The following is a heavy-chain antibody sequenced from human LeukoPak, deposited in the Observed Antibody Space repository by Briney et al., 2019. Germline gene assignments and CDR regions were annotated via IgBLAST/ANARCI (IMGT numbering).Heavy chain of an antibody. CDR3: ARDGGRLLPFDY. V-gene: IGHV3-21*01. CDR1: GFTFSSYS. CDR2: ISSSSSYI. Sequence: GGSLRLSCAASGFTFSSYSMNWVRQAPGKGLEWVSSISSSSSYIYYADSVKGRFTISRDNAKNSLYLQMNSLRAEDTAAYYCARDGGRLLPFDYWGQGTLVTVSS. J-gene: IGHJ4*02. D-gene: IGHD2-15*01.